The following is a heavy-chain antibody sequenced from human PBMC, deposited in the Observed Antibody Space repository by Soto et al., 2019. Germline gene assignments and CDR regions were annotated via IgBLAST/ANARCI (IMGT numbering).Heavy chain of an antibody. V-gene: IGHV1-18*04. Sequence: QVQLVQSGAEVKKPGASVKVSCKASGYTFSSHGISWVRQAPGQGLEWMGWINPYSGNTHFAQKVQGRVTLTTDTSTSTAYMELRSLTSDDTAMYYCAREMDSGYDHDFDYWGQGPLVTVSS. CDR1: GYTFSSHG. J-gene: IGHJ4*02. CDR3: AREMDSGYDHDFDY. CDR2: INPYSGNT. D-gene: IGHD5-12*01.